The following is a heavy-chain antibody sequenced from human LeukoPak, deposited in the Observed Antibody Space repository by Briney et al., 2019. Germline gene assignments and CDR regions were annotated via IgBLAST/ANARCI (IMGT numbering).Heavy chain of an antibody. CDR2: IYYSGST. CDR3: ARDLTDSSGYYLLDY. J-gene: IGHJ4*02. CDR1: GSSISSSSYY. D-gene: IGHD3-22*01. Sequence: PSETLSLTCTVSGSSISSSSYYWGWIRQPPGKGLEWIGGIYYSGSTYYNPSLKSRVTISVDTSKNQFSLKLSSVTAADTAVYYCARDLTDSSGYYLLDYWGQGTLVTVSS. V-gene: IGHV4-39*07.